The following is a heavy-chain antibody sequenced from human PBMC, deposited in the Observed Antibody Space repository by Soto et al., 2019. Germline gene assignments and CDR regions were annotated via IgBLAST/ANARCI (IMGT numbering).Heavy chain of an antibody. V-gene: IGHV4-39*01. J-gene: IGHJ4*02. CDR3: ARNLHRITICQG. CDR1: GGSISSSSYY. Sequence: PSETLSLTCTVSGGSISSSSYYWGWIRQPPGKGLEWIGSIYYSGSTYYNPSLKSRVTISVDTSKNQFSLKLSSVTAADTAVYYCARNLHRITICQGWGQGTLVTVSS. CDR2: IYYSGST. D-gene: IGHD3-3*01.